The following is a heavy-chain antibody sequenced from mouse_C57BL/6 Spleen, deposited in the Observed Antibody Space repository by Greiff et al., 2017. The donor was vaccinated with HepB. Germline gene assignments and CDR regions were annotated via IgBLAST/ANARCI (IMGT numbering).Heavy chain of an antibody. D-gene: IGHD1-1*01. Sequence: EVKLMESGGGLVQPGGSLKLSCAASGFTFSDYYMYWVRQTPEKRLEWVAYISNGGGSTYYPDTVKGRFTISRDNAKNTLYLQMSRLKSEDTAMYYCARLTTVVANDYFDYWGQGTTLTVSS. CDR3: ARLTTVVANDYFDY. CDR1: GFTFSDYY. V-gene: IGHV5-12*01. CDR2: ISNGGGST. J-gene: IGHJ2*01.